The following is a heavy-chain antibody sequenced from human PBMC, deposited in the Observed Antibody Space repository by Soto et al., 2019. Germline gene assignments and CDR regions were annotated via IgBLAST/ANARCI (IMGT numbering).Heavy chain of an antibody. CDR3: AKEIGDSNDYPLDY. J-gene: IGHJ4*02. V-gene: IGHV3-30*18. CDR2: ISHDGSSQ. CDR1: GFTFSSLG. D-gene: IGHD3-16*01. Sequence: QVQLVESGGGVVQPGRSLRLSCAASGFTFSSLGMHWVRQAPGKGLEWVAIISHDGSSQYYADSVKGRFIISRDNFKNILVLQLNGLRTEDSAVYYCAKEIGDSNDYPLDYWGQGILVTVSA.